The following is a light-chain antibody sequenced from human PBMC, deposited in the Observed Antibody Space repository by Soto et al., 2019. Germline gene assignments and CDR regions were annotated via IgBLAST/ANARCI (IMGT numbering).Light chain of an antibody. V-gene: IGKV1-5*03. CDR1: QTISSW. CDR3: QLYNSYSEA. Sequence: DIKMTKSPSTLSGYVGDRVTITCRASQTISSWLAWYQQKPGKAPKLLIYKASTLKSGVPSRFSGSGSGTEFTLTICSLQPDDFATYYCQLYNSYSEAFGQGTKVDIK. J-gene: IGKJ1*01. CDR2: KAS.